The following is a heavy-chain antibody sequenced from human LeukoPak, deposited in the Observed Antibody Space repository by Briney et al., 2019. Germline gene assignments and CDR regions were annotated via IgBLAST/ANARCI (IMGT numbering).Heavy chain of an antibody. J-gene: IGHJ3*02. CDR2: IKQDGSEK. Sequence: GGSLRLSCAASGFTFSSYWMSWVRQAPGKGLEWVANIKQDGSEKYYVDSVKGRFTISRDNAKNSLYLQMNSLRAEDKAVHYCARGGYSYGFVAFDICGQGKMFTVSS. D-gene: IGHD5-18*01. V-gene: IGHV3-7*04. CDR3: ARGGYSYGFVAFDI. CDR1: GFTFSSYW.